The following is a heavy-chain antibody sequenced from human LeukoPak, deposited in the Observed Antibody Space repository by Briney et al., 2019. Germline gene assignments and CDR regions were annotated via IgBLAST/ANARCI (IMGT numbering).Heavy chain of an antibody. D-gene: IGHD6-13*01. CDR2: IYYSGST. CDR1: GGSISSGGYY. Sequence: PSETLSLTCTVSGGSISSGGYYWSWIRQHPGKGLEWIGYIYYSGSTYYNPSLKSRVTISVDTSKNQFSLKLSSVTAADTAVYYCARERLGSSPTEDWFDPWGQGTLVTVSS. J-gene: IGHJ5*02. V-gene: IGHV4-31*03. CDR3: ARERLGSSPTEDWFDP.